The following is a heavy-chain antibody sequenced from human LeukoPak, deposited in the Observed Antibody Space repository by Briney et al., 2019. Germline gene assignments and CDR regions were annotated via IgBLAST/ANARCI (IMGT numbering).Heavy chain of an antibody. J-gene: IGHJ4*02. Sequence: GASVKVSCKASGGTFSSYAISWVRQAPGQGLEWMGRIIPILGIANYAQKFQGRVTITADKSTSTAYMGLSSLRSEGTAVYYCARDLTPPRLFGPDIVVVVAGFDYWGQGTLVTVSS. CDR2: IIPILGIA. D-gene: IGHD2-15*01. V-gene: IGHV1-69*04. CDR3: ARDLTPPRLFGPDIVVVVAGFDY. CDR1: GGTFSSYA.